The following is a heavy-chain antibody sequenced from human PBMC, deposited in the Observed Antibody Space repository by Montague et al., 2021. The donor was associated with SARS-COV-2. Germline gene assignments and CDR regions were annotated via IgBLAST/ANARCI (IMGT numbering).Heavy chain of an antibody. Sequence: SETLSLTCTVYGGSITDFFWSWIRQPPGKGLEWLGYIHSSGSTNYDPSLKSRVTISVDTSKSQFSLKLGSVTAADTAVYYCATTPGRFGEFHFDYWGQGTLVTVSS. CDR1: GGSITDFF. D-gene: IGHD3-10*01. J-gene: IGHJ4*02. V-gene: IGHV4-59*01. CDR3: ATTPGRFGEFHFDY. CDR2: IHSSGST.